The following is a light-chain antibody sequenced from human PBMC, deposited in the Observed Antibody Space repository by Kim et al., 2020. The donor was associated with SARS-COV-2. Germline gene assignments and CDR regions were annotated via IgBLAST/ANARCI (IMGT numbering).Light chain of an antibody. Sequence: ASAQPAGNRGRRHSTEAKAGHRQQQRKGQGYLMKVNGDGSHMKGDGIPDRCSGSSSGAERYLTISSLQSEDEADYYCQTWGTGLQVFGGGTKLTVL. CDR2: VNGDGSH. CDR1: RRHSTEA. J-gene: IGLJ3*02. V-gene: IGLV4-69*01. CDR3: QTWGTGLQV.